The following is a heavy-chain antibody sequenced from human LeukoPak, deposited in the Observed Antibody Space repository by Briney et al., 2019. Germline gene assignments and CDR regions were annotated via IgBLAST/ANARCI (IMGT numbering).Heavy chain of an antibody. CDR1: GDSISSHY. V-gene: IGHV4-59*08. D-gene: IGHD6-19*01. J-gene: IGHJ4*02. CDR3: ARQSGDQSSAWYFDA. Sequence: PSETLSLTCTVSGDSISSHYWSWIRQPPGKGLEWIGSIHYSGKVYYNPSLKSRVTTSVDTSTDQFSLRLSSATAADTAIYYCARQSGDQSSAWYFDAWGQGTLVTVSS. CDR2: IHYSGKV.